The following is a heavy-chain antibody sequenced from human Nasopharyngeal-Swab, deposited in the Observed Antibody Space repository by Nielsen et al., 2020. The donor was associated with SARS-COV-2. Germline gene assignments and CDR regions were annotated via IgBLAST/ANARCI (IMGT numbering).Heavy chain of an antibody. CDR2: FDPEDGET. CDR3: ATADPAGSPSVWFDY. CDR1: GYTLTELS. Sequence: ASVKVSCKVSGYTLTELSMHWVRQAPGKGLEWMGGFDPEDGETIYAQKFQGRVTMTEDTSTDTAYMELSSLRSKDTAVYYCATADPAGSPSVWFDYWGQGTLVTVSS. J-gene: IGHJ4*02. V-gene: IGHV1-24*01. D-gene: IGHD1-14*01.